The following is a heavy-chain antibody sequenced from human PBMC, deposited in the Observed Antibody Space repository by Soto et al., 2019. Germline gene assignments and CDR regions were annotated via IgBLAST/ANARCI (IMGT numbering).Heavy chain of an antibody. CDR3: ARDGGYCSSTSCHPYYYYYGMDV. V-gene: IGHV3-33*01. D-gene: IGHD2-2*01. CDR2: IWYDGSNK. CDR1: GFTFSSYG. Sequence: GGSLRLSCAASGFTFSSYGMHWVRQAPGKGLEWVAVIWYDGSNKYYADSVKGRFTISRDNSKNTLYLQMNSLRAEDTAVYYCARDGGYCSSTSCHPYYYYYGMDVWGHGTTVTVSS. J-gene: IGHJ6*02.